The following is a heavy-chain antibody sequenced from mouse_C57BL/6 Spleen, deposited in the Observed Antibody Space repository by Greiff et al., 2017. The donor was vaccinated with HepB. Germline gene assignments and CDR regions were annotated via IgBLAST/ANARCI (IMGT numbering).Heavy chain of an antibody. CDR3: ARPRYDGLYYFDY. J-gene: IGHJ2*01. V-gene: IGHV1-69*01. D-gene: IGHD2-3*01. Sequence: VQLQQPGAELVMPGASVKLSCKASGYTFTSYWMHWVKQRPGQGLEWIGEIDPSDSYTNYNQKFKGKSTLTVDKSSSTAYMQLSSLTSEDSAVYYCARPRYDGLYYFDYWGQGTTLTVSS. CDR2: IDPSDSYT. CDR1: GYTFTSYW.